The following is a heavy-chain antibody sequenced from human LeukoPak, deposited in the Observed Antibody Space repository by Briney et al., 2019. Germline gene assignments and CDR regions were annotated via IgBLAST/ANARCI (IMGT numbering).Heavy chain of an antibody. CDR1: GFTFSNYW. CDR2: INGDGSST. J-gene: IGHJ5*02. D-gene: IGHD4/OR15-4a*01. Sequence: GGSLRLSCAASGFTFSNYWMHWVRQAPGRGLVWVSRINGDGSSTSYADSVKGRFTISRDNSKNTLYLQMNSLRAEDTAVYYCARMGPMVRELEFDPWGQGTLVTVSS. V-gene: IGHV3-74*01. CDR3: ARMGPMVRELEFDP.